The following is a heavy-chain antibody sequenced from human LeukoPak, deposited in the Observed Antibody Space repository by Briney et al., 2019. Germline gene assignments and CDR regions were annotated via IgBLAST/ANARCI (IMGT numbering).Heavy chain of an antibody. J-gene: IGHJ3*02. V-gene: IGHV3-30*18. CDR2: ISYDGSNK. D-gene: IGHD3-22*01. Sequence: GGSLRLSRAASGFTFSSYGMHWVRQAPGKGLEWVAVISYDGSNKYYADSVKGRFTISRDNSKNTLYLQMNSLRAEDTAVYYCAKDDSSGYNFDAFDIWGQGTMVTVSS. CDR3: AKDDSSGYNFDAFDI. CDR1: GFTFSSYG.